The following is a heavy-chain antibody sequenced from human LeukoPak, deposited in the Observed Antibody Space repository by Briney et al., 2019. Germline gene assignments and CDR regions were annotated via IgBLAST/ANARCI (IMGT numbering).Heavy chain of an antibody. CDR3: ARDPAVAGRGIDY. CDR2: TSSSSSYI. V-gene: IGHV3-21*01. D-gene: IGHD6-19*01. J-gene: IGHJ4*02. Sequence: PGGSLRLSCAASGFTFSSYSMNWVRQAPGKGLEWVSSTSSSSSYIYYADSVKGRFTISRDNAKNSLYLQMNSLRAEDTAVYYCARDPAVAGRGIDYWGQGTLVTVSS. CDR1: GFTFSSYS.